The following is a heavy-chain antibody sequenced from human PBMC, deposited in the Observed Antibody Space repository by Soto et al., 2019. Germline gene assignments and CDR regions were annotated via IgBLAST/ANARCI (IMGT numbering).Heavy chain of an antibody. J-gene: IGHJ4*02. V-gene: IGHV4-59*08. D-gene: IGHD3-10*01. CDR2: IYYSGST. CDR1: GGSISRYY. Sequence: SETLSLTCTDSGGSISRYYWSWIRQPPGKRLEWIGYIYYSGSTNYNPSLKSRVTISVDTSKNQFSLKLSSVTAADTAVYYCARHSAARVMVRGAKPPFNYWGQGTLVTVSS. CDR3: ARHSAARVMVRGAKPPFNY.